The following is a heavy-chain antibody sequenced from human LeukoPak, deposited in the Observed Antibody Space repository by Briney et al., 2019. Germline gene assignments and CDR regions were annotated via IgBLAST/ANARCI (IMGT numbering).Heavy chain of an antibody. CDR3: ARDARLYSSGWAPPYYFDY. Sequence: PGGSLRLSCAASGFTFSSYTMNWVRQAPGKGLEWVSSINNSSSYIYYADSVKGRFTISRENAKNSLYLQMNSLRAEDTAVYYCARDARLYSSGWAPPYYFDYWGQGTLVTVSS. D-gene: IGHD6-19*01. CDR2: INNSSSYI. V-gene: IGHV3-21*01. J-gene: IGHJ4*02. CDR1: GFTFSSYT.